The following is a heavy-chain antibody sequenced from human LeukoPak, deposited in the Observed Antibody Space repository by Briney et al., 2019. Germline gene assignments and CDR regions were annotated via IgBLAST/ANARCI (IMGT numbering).Heavy chain of an antibody. Sequence: GGSLRLSCAASGFTFSTYAMSWVRQAPGKGLEWVSYISSSGSTIYYADSVKGRFTISRDNAKNSLYLQMNSLRAEDTAVYYCARAATYYYGSGSSYNWFDPWGQGTLVTVSS. CDR2: ISSSGSTI. CDR1: GFTFSTYA. V-gene: IGHV3-48*03. J-gene: IGHJ5*02. CDR3: ARAATYYYGSGSSYNWFDP. D-gene: IGHD3-10*01.